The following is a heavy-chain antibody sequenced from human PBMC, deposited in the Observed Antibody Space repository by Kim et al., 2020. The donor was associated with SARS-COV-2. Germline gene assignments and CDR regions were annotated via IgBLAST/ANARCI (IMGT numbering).Heavy chain of an antibody. Sequence: GGSLRLSCAASGFTFSSYSMNWVRQAPGKGLEWVSYISSSSSTIYYADSVKGRFTISRDNAKNSLYLQMNSLRDEDTAVYYCARVMITMIVVASEAFDIWGQGTMVTVSS. J-gene: IGHJ3*02. CDR1: GFTFSSYS. CDR3: ARVMITMIVVASEAFDI. CDR2: ISSSSSTI. D-gene: IGHD3-22*01. V-gene: IGHV3-48*02.